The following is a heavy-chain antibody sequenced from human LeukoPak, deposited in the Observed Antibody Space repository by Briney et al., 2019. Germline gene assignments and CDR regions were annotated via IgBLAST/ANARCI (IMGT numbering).Heavy chain of an antibody. V-gene: IGHV3-23*01. D-gene: IGHD2-2*01. Sequence: GGSLRLSCAASGFTFSSYAMSWVRQAPGKGLKWVSAISGSGGSTYYADSVKGRFTISRDNSKNTLYLQMNSLRAEDTAVYYCAKDLGHEIVVVPPDYGMDVWGQGTTVTVSS. CDR3: AKDLGHEIVVVPPDYGMDV. J-gene: IGHJ6*02. CDR1: GFTFSSYA. CDR2: ISGSGGST.